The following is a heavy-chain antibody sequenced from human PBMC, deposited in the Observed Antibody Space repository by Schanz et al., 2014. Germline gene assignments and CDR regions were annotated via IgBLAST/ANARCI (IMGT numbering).Heavy chain of an antibody. CDR2: ISGYTGDT. V-gene: IGHV1-18*01. CDR1: GYDFHIYA. CDR3: ARDNGRIPAANSFDY. D-gene: IGHD1-26*01. J-gene: IGHJ4*02. Sequence: QILLVQPGPEVKKPGASVTVSCKASGYDFHIYAYSWVRQAPGQGPEWIGWISGYTGDTKYAQKFQHRVNMTTDRTTSTVYMELRSLRFHNTAVYFCARDNGRIPAANSFDYWGQGTRVTVSS.